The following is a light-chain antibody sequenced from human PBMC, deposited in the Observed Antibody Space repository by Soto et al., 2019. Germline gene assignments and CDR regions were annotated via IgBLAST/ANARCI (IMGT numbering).Light chain of an antibody. Sequence: EIVLTQSPGTMSLSPGERATLSCRASQTISSSFLAWYQQKPGQAPRLLIYRASRRAPGIPDRFSGSGSWTDVSLTIRRLEPGDFGVYYCHQFVSSRLDTFGPGTKAEMK. CDR1: QTISSSF. CDR2: RAS. CDR3: HQFVSSRLDT. V-gene: IGKV3-20*01. J-gene: IGKJ3*01.